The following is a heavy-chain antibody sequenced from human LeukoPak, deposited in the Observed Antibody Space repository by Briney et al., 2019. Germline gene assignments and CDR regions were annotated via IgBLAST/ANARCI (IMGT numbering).Heavy chain of an antibody. D-gene: IGHD1-26*01. CDR1: GGSFSGYY. J-gene: IGHJ4*02. Sequence: PSETLSLTXAVYGGSFSGYYWSWIGQPPGKGLEWIGEINHSGTTNYNPSLKSRVTMSVDTSKNQFSLKLSSVTAADTAVYYCARGGSVHYFDYWGQGNLVTVSS. CDR3: ARGGSVHYFDY. V-gene: IGHV4-34*01. CDR2: INHSGTT.